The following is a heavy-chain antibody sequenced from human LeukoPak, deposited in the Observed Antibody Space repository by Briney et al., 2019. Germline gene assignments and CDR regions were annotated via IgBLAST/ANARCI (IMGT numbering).Heavy chain of an antibody. CDR3: ARQDYDFWSGSPYYFDY. D-gene: IGHD3-3*01. CDR1: GYSFTSYW. CDR2: IYPGDSDT. Sequence: GESLKISCKGSGYSFTSYWIGWVRQMPGKGLEWMGIIYPGDSDTRYSPSFQGQVTISADKSISTAYLQWSSLKASDTAMYYCARQDYDFWSGSPYYFDYWGQGTLVTVSS. J-gene: IGHJ4*02. V-gene: IGHV5-51*01.